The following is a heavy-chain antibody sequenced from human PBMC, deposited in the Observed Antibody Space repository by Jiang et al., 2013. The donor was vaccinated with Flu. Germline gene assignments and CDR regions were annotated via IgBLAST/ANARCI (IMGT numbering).Heavy chain of an antibody. Sequence: GAEVKKPGASVKVSCKASGYTFTGYYMHWVRQAPGQGLEWMGWINPNSGGTNYAQKFQGWVTMTRDTSISTAYMELSRLRSDDTAVYYCARAAGDYFYYYMDVWGKRATVTV. CDR3: ARAAGDYFYYYMDV. V-gene: IGHV1-2*04. CDR1: GYTFTGYY. J-gene: IGHJ6*03. CDR2: INPNSGGT. D-gene: IGHD4-17*01.